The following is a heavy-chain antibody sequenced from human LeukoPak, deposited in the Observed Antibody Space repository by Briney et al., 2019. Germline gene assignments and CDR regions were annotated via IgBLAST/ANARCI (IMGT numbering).Heavy chain of an antibody. J-gene: IGHJ4*02. CDR3: ARARITMVRGVIMGPFDY. V-gene: IGHV4-59*12. D-gene: IGHD3-10*01. Sequence: SETLSLTCTVSGGSISSYYWSWIRQPPGKGLEWIGYIYYSGSTNYNPSLKSRVTISVDTSKNQFSLKLSSVTAADTAVYYCARARITMVRGVIMGPFDYWGQGTLVTVSS. CDR2: IYYSGST. CDR1: GGSISSYY.